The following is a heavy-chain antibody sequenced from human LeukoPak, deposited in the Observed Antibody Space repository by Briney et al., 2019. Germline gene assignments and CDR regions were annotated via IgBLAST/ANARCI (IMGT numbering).Heavy chain of an antibody. CDR3: ARGMDFWSGYGFDY. V-gene: IGHV1-2*02. D-gene: IGHD3-3*01. Sequence: ASVKVSCKASGYTFTGYYMHWVRQAPGQGLEWMGWINPNSGGTNYAQKFQGRVTMTRDTSISTAYMELSRLRSDDTAVYYCARGMDFWSGYGFDYWGQGTLVTVSS. CDR2: INPNSGGT. CDR1: GYTFTGYY. J-gene: IGHJ4*02.